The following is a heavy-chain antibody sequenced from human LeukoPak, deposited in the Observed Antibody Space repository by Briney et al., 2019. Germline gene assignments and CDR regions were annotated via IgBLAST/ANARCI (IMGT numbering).Heavy chain of an antibody. V-gene: IGHV4-31*03. CDR3: ARQDYGDYAAFDI. Sequence: PSETLSLTCTVSGGSISSGGYYWSWIRQHPGKGLEWIGYIYYSGSTYYNPSLKSRVTISVDTSKNQFSLKLSSVTAADTAVYYCARQDYGDYAAFDIWGQGTMVTVSS. CDR2: IYYSGST. D-gene: IGHD4-17*01. J-gene: IGHJ3*02. CDR1: GGSISSGGYY.